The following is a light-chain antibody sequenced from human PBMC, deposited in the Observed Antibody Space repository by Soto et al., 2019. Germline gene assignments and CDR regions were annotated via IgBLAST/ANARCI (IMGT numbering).Light chain of an antibody. Sequence: EIVMTQSPATLSVSPGEGATLSCRASQTVSSNLAWYKQKPGQAPRLLIYGASTRATGIPARFSGSGSGTAFTLTISSLQSEDFAVYYCHQYNNWPLTFGGGTKVEIK. CDR1: QTVSSN. CDR2: GAS. V-gene: IGKV3-15*01. J-gene: IGKJ4*01. CDR3: HQYNNWPLT.